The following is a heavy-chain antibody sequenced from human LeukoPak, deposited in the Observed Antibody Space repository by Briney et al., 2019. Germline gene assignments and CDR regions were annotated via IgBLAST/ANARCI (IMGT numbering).Heavy chain of an antibody. D-gene: IGHD6-13*01. J-gene: IGHJ4*02. CDR2: ISSSSSSI. CDR3: AKDASGYSSSWYDYFDY. V-gene: IGHV3-21*04. Sequence: GGSLRLSCAASGFTFSSYIMSWVRQAPGKGLEWVSVISSSSSSIYYADSVKGRFTISRDNSKNTLYLQMNSLRAEDTAVYYCAKDASGYSSSWYDYFDYWGQGTLVTVSS. CDR1: GFTFSSYI.